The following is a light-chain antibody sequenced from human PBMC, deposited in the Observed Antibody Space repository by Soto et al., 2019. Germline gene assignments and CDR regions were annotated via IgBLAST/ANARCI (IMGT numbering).Light chain of an antibody. CDR2: GAS. J-gene: IGKJ1*01. CDR1: QSVRSN. V-gene: IGKV3-15*01. CDR3: QQYSNWPPGT. Sequence: EIVMTQSPATLSVSPGGRATLSCRASQSVRSNLAWYQQKPGQAPRLLIYGASTRATGIPARFSGSGSGTEFTLTISSLQSEDFAVYYCQQYSNWPPGTFGQGTKVDI.